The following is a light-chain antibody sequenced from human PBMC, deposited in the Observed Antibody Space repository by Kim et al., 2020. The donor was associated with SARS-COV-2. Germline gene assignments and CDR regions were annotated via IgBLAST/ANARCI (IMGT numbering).Light chain of an antibody. CDR1: SSNIGSNY. CDR3: AAWDDSLSGWV. J-gene: IGLJ3*02. V-gene: IGLV1-47*02. CDR2: SNN. Sequence: ELTQPPSASGTPGQRVTISCSGSSSNIGSNYVYWYQQLPGTAPKLLIYSNNQRPSGVHDRFSGSKSGTSASLAISGLRSEDEADYYCAAWDDSLSGWVFGGGTQLTVL.